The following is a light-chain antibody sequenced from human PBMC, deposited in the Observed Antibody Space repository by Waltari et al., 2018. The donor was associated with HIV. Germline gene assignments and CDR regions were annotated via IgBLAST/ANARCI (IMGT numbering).Light chain of an antibody. CDR2: TDN. Sequence: SYELTQPPSVSVSPGQTARITCSGDALPKLNAYWYQQKPGQAPVLVIYTDNERPSGIPERFSGSSSGTTVTLTIRGVQAEDEADYYCQSADSSGSYVLGTGTKVTVL. CDR3: QSADSSGSYV. V-gene: IGLV3-25*03. CDR1: ALPKLN. J-gene: IGLJ1*01.